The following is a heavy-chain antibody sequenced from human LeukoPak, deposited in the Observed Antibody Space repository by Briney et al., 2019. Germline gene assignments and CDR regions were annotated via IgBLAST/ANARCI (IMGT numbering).Heavy chain of an antibody. J-gene: IGHJ6*03. CDR3: ARGLHCSSSSCYAHYYYYYMDV. CDR1: GFTFSNYW. Sequence: GGSLRLSCAASGFTFSNYWMNWVRQAPGKGLKWVANIKQDGSEKHYVDSVKGRFTISRDSAKSSVYLEMNSLSDDDTAVYYCARGLHCSSSSCYAHYYYYYMDVWGKGTTVTVSS. V-gene: IGHV3-7*01. CDR2: IKQDGSEK. D-gene: IGHD2-2*01.